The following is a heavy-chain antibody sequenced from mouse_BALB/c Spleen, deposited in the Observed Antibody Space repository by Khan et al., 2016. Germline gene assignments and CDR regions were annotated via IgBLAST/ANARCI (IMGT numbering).Heavy chain of an antibody. V-gene: IGHV9-3*02. CDR2: INTNTGEP. J-gene: IGHJ3*01. Sequence: QVQLQQSGPELKKPGETVKISCKASGYTFTNYGMNWVKQAPGKGLKRMGWINTNTGEPTYAEEFKGRFAFSLETSARTAYLQINNLKNEDTATYFCAEDYYGSNWFAYWGQGTLVTVSA. CDR3: AEDYYGSNWFAY. CDR1: GYTFTNYG. D-gene: IGHD1-1*01.